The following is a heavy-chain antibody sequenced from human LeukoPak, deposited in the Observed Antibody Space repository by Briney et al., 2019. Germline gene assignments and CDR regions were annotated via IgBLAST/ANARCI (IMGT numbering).Heavy chain of an antibody. V-gene: IGHV3-74*01. J-gene: IGHJ6*02. D-gene: IGHD5-18*01. CDR2: INSDGSWT. CDR3: ACAVDTAMAYYYYGMDV. CDR1: GNYW. Sequence: GGSLRLSCAASGNYWMHWVRQAPGKGLVWVSHINSDGSWTSYADSVKGRFTISKDNSKNTLYLQMNSLRAEDTAVYYCACAVDTAMAYYYYGMDVWGQGTTVTVSS.